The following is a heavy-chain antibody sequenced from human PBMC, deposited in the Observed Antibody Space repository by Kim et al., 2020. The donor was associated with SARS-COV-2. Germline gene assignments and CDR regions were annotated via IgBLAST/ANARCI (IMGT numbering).Heavy chain of an antibody. Sequence: SETLSLTCAVYGGSFSGYYWSWIRQPPGKGLEWIGEINHSGSTNYNPSLKSRVTISVDTSKNQFSLKLSPVTAADTAVYYCARGVTMVRRVSWFDPWGQGTLVTVSS. CDR3: ARGVTMVRRVSWFDP. CDR1: GGSFSGYY. V-gene: IGHV4-34*01. J-gene: IGHJ5*02. D-gene: IGHD3-10*01. CDR2: INHSGST.